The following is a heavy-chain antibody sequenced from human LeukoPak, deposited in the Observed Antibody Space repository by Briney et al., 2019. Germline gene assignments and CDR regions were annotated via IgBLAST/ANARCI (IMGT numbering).Heavy chain of an antibody. J-gene: IGHJ5*02. Sequence: ASETLSLTCTVSGGSISSYYWSWIRQPPGKGLEWIGYIYYSGSTNYNPSLKSRVTISVDTSKNQFSLKLSSVTAADTAVYYCARGGGGEIGSGWYLYRSYNWFDPWGQGTLVTVSS. CDR3: ARGGGGEIGSGWYLYRSYNWFDP. CDR1: GGSISSYY. V-gene: IGHV4-59*12. D-gene: IGHD6-19*01. CDR2: IYYSGST.